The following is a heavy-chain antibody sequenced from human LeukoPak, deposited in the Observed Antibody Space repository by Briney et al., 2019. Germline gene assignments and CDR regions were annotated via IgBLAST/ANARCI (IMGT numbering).Heavy chain of an antibody. CDR3: AKHYYDSSGYYPYFDY. V-gene: IGHV3-23*01. Sequence: GGSLRLSCAASGFTFSSYAMSWVRQAPGKGLEWVSAISGSGGSTYYADSVKGRFTISRGNSKNTLYLQMNSLRAEDTAVYYCAKHYYDSSGYYPYFDYWGQGTLVTVSS. D-gene: IGHD3-22*01. CDR2: ISGSGGST. CDR1: GFTFSSYA. J-gene: IGHJ4*02.